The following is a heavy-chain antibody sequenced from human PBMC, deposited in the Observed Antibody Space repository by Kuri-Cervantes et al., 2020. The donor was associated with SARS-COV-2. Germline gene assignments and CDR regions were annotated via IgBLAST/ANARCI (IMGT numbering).Heavy chain of an antibody. Sequence: GESLKISCAASGFTFNTCAMHWVRQAPGKGLEWVAMISSDGSNKSYADSVKGRFTISRDNSKNTLYLQINSLRTEDTAVFYCARARVGVFDFWGQGALVTVSS. J-gene: IGHJ4*02. D-gene: IGHD2-21*01. CDR3: ARARVGVFDF. V-gene: IGHV3-30*04. CDR1: GFTFNTCA. CDR2: ISSDGSNK.